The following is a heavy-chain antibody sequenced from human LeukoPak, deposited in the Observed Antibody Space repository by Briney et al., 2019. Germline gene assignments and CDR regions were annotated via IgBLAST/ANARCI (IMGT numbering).Heavy chain of an antibody. CDR1: GFTFSSHW. Sequence: PGGSLRLSCAASGFTFSSHWMSWVRQAPGKGLEWVANIKQDGSEKYYVDSVKGRFTISRDNAKNSLYLEMNSLRAEDTAVYYCARDAYGVGHWGQGTLATVSS. D-gene: IGHD4-17*01. J-gene: IGHJ4*02. CDR2: IKQDGSEK. CDR3: ARDAYGVGH. V-gene: IGHV3-7*01.